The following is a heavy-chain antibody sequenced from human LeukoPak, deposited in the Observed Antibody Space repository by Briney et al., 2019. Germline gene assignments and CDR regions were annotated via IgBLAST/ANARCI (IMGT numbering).Heavy chain of an antibody. D-gene: IGHD5-12*01. J-gene: IGHJ6*02. CDR1: GYTFTSYY. CDR3: ARDSYSGYDHYYYYGMDV. V-gene: IGHV1-69*13. Sequence: ASVKVSCKASGYTFTSYYMHWVRQAPGQGLEWMGGIIPIFGTANYAQKFQGRVTITADESTSTAYMELSSLRSEDTAVYYCARDSYSGYDHYYYYGMDVWGQGTTVTVSS. CDR2: IIPIFGTA.